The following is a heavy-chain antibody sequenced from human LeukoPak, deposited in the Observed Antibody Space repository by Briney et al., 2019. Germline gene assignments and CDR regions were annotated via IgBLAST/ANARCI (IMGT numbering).Heavy chain of an antibody. CDR2: IYHSGST. Sequence: SETLSLTCAVSGVSISSSNWWSWVRQPPGKGLEWIGEIYHSGSTNYNPSLKSRVTISVDKSKNQFSLKLSSVTAADTAVYYCARRGVVVASDAFDIWGQGTMVTVSS. V-gene: IGHV4-4*02. D-gene: IGHD3-22*01. J-gene: IGHJ3*02. CDR1: GVSISSSNW. CDR3: ARRGVVVASDAFDI.